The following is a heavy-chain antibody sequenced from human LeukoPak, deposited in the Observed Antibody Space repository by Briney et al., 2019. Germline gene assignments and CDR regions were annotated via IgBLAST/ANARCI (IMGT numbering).Heavy chain of an antibody. Sequence: GGSLRLSCVASGFTFSTYGMSWVRQAPGKGLEWVSAISGSSGSTYYADSVKGRFTISRDNSKNTLYLQMNSLRAEDTAVYYCAKDGGEYYDILTGYYPRLYYMDVWGKGTTVTISS. D-gene: IGHD3-9*01. V-gene: IGHV3-23*01. J-gene: IGHJ6*03. CDR1: GFTFSTYG. CDR3: AKDGGEYYDILTGYYPRLYYMDV. CDR2: ISGSSGST.